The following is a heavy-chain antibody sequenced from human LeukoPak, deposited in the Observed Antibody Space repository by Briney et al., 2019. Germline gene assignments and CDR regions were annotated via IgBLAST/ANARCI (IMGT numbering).Heavy chain of an antibody. CDR3: ARDVAMSQDY. J-gene: IGHJ4*02. Sequence: GGSLRLSCAASGFTFSNYWMRWVRQVPGKGLVWVSLISTDGSATRYADSVKGRFTISRDNAKNTVYLQMNSLRAEDTAVYYCARDVAMSQDYWGQGILVTVSS. D-gene: IGHD5-18*01. CDR2: ISTDGSAT. CDR1: GFTFSNYW. V-gene: IGHV3-74*01.